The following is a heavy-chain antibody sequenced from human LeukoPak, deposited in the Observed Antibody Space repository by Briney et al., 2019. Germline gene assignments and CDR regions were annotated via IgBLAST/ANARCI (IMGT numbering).Heavy chain of an antibody. CDR2: IYYSGST. J-gene: IGHJ3*02. CDR1: GGSISSGGYY. Sequence: SETLSLTCTVSGGSISSGGYYWSWIRQHPGKGLEWIGYIYYSGSTYYNPSLKSRVTISVDTSKNQFSLKLSSVTAADTAVYYCATYCSSASCSPRNAFDIWAKGQWSPSLQ. CDR3: ATYCSSASCSPRNAFDI. V-gene: IGHV4-31*03. D-gene: IGHD2-2*01.